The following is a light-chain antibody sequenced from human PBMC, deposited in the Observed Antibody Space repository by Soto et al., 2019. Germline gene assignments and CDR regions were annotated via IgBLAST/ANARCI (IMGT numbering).Light chain of an antibody. V-gene: IGLV2-14*02. CDR1: SSDVGSYNL. J-gene: IGLJ2*01. Sequence: QSALTQPASVSGSPGQSITISCTGTSSDVGSYNLVSWYQQHPGKAPKLMIYEGSKRPSGVSNRFSGSKSGTSATLGITGLQTGDEADYYCGTWDSSLRAVVFGGGTKLTVL. CDR3: GTWDSSLRAVV. CDR2: EGS.